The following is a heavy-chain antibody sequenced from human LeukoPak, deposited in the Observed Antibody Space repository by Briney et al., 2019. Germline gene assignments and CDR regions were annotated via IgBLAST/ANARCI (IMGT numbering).Heavy chain of an antibody. Sequence: GGSLRLSCAASGFTFSSYGMHWVRQAPGKGLEWVAVIWYDGSNKYYADSVKGRFTISRDNSKNTLYLQMNSLRSEDTAVYYCARDRRGVYYYDSSGYNNWFDPWGQGTLVTVSS. CDR3: ARDRRGVYYYDSSGYNNWFDP. CDR2: IWYDGSNK. D-gene: IGHD3-22*01. J-gene: IGHJ5*02. V-gene: IGHV3-33*01. CDR1: GFTFSSYG.